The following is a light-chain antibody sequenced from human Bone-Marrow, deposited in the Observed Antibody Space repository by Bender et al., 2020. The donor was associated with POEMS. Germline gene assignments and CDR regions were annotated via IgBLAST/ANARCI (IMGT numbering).Light chain of an antibody. Sequence: YELTQSPSVSVSPGQTARITCSADVLPKQYAYWYRQKPGQAPELLIFKDRERPSGIPERFSGSSSGTTATLTITGVQAEDEADYFCQSADSSGPYGSNVVFGGGTKLTVL. V-gene: IGLV3-25*03. CDR3: QSADSSGPYGSNVV. CDR2: KDR. CDR1: VLPKQY. J-gene: IGLJ2*01.